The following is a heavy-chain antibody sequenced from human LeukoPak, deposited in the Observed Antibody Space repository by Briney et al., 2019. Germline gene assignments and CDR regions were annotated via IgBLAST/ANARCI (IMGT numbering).Heavy chain of an antibody. CDR2: IYSGGST. CDR1: GFTVSSNY. V-gene: IGHV3-53*05. D-gene: IGHD6-6*01. CDR3: AKDRAYSSSSGIDY. Sequence: GGSLRLSCAASGFTVSSNYMSWVRQAPGKGLEWVSVIYSGGSTYYADSVKGRFTISRDNAKNSLYLQMNSLRAEDMALYYCAKDRAYSSSSGIDYWGQGTLVTVSS. J-gene: IGHJ4*02.